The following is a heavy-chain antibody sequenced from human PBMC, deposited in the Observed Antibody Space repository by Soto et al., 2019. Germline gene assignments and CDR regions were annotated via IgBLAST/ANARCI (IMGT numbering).Heavy chain of an antibody. Sequence: PGGSLRLSCAASGFTVRTYPIHWVRQAPGKGLEWVAVISYDGTNKYYADSVKGRFTISRDISKNTMYLQMNSLRVEDTAVYYCARENSGSGWYGTGDYRGQGTLVTVSS. CDR3: ARENSGSGWYGTGDY. V-gene: IGHV3-30-3*01. J-gene: IGHJ4*02. D-gene: IGHD6-19*01. CDR1: GFTVRTYP. CDR2: ISYDGTNK.